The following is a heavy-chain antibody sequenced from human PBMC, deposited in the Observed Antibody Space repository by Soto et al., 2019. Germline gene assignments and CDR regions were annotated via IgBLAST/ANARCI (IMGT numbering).Heavy chain of an antibody. CDR3: ARDREYYYDSSGNYYYHYGLDV. Sequence: ASVKVSCKASGYTFTDYGISWVRQAPGQGLEWMGWISGYNGNTKYAQKFQGRVTMTTDTPTNTAYMELRSLRSDDTAVYYCARDREYYYDSSGNYYYHYGLDVWGQGTTVTVSS. V-gene: IGHV1-18*04. CDR1: GYTFTDYG. CDR2: ISGYNGNT. J-gene: IGHJ6*02. D-gene: IGHD3-22*01.